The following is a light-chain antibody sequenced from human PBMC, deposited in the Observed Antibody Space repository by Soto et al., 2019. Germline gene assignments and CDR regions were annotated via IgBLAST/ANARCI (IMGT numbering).Light chain of an antibody. CDR2: GAS. J-gene: IGKJ5*01. CDR1: QGVSSR. Sequence: EIVLTQSPGTLSISHRERATLSCMASQGVSSRLAWYQQKPGQAPRLLISGASSRATGIPDALSGSRSGTDFTLTISRLEPEDFALYYCQHYVERSPITFGQGTRLEI. CDR3: QHYVERSPIT. V-gene: IGKV3-20*01.